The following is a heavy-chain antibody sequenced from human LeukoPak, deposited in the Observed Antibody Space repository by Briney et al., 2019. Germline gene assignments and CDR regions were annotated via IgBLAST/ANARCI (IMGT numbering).Heavy chain of an antibody. CDR3: ARTGSSGWYSDY. J-gene: IGHJ4*02. Sequence: SETLSLTCAVYGGSFSGYYWGWIRQPPGKGLEWIGEINHSGSTNYNPSLKSRVTISVDTSKNQFSLKLSPVTAADTAVYYCARTGSSGWYSDYWGQGTPVTVSS. CDR1: GGSFSGYY. CDR2: INHSGST. V-gene: IGHV4-34*01. D-gene: IGHD6-19*01.